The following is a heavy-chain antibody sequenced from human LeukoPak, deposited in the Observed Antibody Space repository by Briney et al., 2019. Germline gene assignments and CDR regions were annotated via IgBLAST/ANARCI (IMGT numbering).Heavy chain of an antibody. D-gene: IGHD4-17*01. V-gene: IGHV4-59*11. CDR2: VYYNGLT. CDR1: GASISPHY. CDR3: TRERSTVTFDY. Sequence: ASETLSLTCTVSGASISPHYWTWIRQAPGRGQEWIGYVYYNGLTSYNASLRSRLILSVDTARNQVSLKLTSVTAADTAVYYCTRERSTVTFDYWGQGTLVTVSS. J-gene: IGHJ4*02.